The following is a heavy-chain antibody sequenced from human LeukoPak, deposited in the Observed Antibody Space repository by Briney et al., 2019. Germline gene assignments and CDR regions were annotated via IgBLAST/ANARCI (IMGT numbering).Heavy chain of an antibody. D-gene: IGHD3-16*02. CDR1: GYTFTGYY. CDR3: ARDRHDYVWGSYRMGYFDY. J-gene: IGHJ4*02. V-gene: IGHV1-2*02. Sequence: ASVKVSCKASGYTFTGYYMHWVRQAPGQGLEWMGWINPNSGGTNYAQKLQGRVTMTTDTSTSTAYMELRSLRSDDTAVYYCARDRHDYVWGSYRMGYFDYWGQGTLVTVSS. CDR2: INPNSGGT.